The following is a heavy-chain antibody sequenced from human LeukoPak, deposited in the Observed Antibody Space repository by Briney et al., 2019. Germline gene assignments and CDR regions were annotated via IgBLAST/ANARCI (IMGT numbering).Heavy chain of an antibody. CDR1: GGSFSGYY. V-gene: IGHV4-34*01. J-gene: IGHJ3*02. D-gene: IGHD3-22*01. CDR2: INHSGST. CDR3: TRGYDSSGYYQPDDAFDI. Sequence: SETLSLTCAAYGGSFSGYYWSWIRQPPEKGLEWIGEINHSGSTNYNPYSGSTNYNPSLKSRVTISVDTSKNQFSLKLSSVTAADTAVYYCTRGYDSSGYYQPDDAFDIWGQGTMVTVSS.